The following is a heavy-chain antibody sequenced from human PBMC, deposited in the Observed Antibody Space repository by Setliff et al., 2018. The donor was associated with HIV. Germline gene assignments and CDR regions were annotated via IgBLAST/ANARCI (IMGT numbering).Heavy chain of an antibody. D-gene: IGHD5-12*01. CDR1: GYSFINYA. CDR2: IHTEQGFP. Sequence: ASVKVSCKASGYSFINYAINWLRQAPGRGLEWMGWIHTEQGFPMYAQGFTGQFVFSLDPSVNTAYLQINSLAPDDGGVYYCAVDRHAFDIWGQGTVVTVSS. CDR3: AVDRHAFDI. V-gene: IGHV7-4-1*02. J-gene: IGHJ3*02.